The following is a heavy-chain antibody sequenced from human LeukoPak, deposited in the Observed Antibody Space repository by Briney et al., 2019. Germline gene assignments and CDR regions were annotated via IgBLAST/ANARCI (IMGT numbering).Heavy chain of an antibody. CDR3: AKVASIDSGDDY. Sequence: PGGSLRLSCAASGFTFSSYCMQWVRQAPGKGLEWVAVISCDGSNKYYADSVKGRFTISRDNSKNTLYLQMNSLRAEDTAVYYCAKVASIDSGDDYWGQGTLVTVSS. J-gene: IGHJ4*02. CDR1: GFTFSSYC. D-gene: IGHD3-3*02. CDR2: ISCDGSNK. V-gene: IGHV3-30*18.